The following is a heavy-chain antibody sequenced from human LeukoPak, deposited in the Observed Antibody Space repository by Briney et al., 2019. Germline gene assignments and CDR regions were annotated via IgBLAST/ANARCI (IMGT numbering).Heavy chain of an antibody. J-gene: IGHJ4*02. CDR3: ARDSLRHHDYGDYDY. D-gene: IGHD4-17*01. CDR1: GFTFSSCA. V-gene: IGHV3-30*04. Sequence: PGGSLRLSCAASGFTFSSCAMHWVRQAPGKGLEWVAVISYDGSNKYYADSVKGRFTISRDNSKNTLYLQMNSLRAEDTAVYYCARDSLRHHDYGDYDYWGQGTLVTVSS. CDR2: ISYDGSNK.